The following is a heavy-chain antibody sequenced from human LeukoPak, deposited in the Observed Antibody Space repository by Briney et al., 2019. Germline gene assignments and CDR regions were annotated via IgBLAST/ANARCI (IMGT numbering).Heavy chain of an antibody. CDR2: INHSGST. D-gene: IGHD3-10*01. Sequence: SETLSLTCAVYGGSFSGYYWSWIRQPPGKGLEWIGEINHSGSTNYNPSLKSRVTISVDTSKNQFSLKLSSVTAADTAVYYCARERAYYYGSGSYYKKNGMDVWGQGTTVTVSS. V-gene: IGHV4-34*01. CDR3: ARERAYYYGSGSYYKKNGMDV. J-gene: IGHJ6*02. CDR1: GGSFSGYY.